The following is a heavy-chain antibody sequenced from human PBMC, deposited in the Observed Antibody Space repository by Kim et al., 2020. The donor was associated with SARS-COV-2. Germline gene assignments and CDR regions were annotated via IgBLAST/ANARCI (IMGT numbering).Heavy chain of an antibody. Sequence: SETLSLTCAVYGGSFSGYYWSWIRQPPGKGLEWIGEINHSGSTNYNPSLKSRVTISVDTSKNQFSLKLSSVTAADTAVYYCARGRGGWYKAEYFQHWGQGTLVTVSS. D-gene: IGHD6-19*01. CDR3: ARGRGGWYKAEYFQH. CDR2: INHSGST. V-gene: IGHV4-34*01. CDR1: GGSFSGYY. J-gene: IGHJ1*01.